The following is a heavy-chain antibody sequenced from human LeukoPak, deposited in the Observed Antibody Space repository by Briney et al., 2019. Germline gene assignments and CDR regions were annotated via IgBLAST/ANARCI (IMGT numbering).Heavy chain of an antibody. D-gene: IGHD5-24*01. J-gene: IGHJ4*02. CDR1: GYTFTSYY. CDR3: ARSLRADDDY. Sequence: GASVKVSCKASGYTFTSYYMHWVRQAPGQGLEWMGIINPSGGSTSYAQKFQDRVTMTRDTSISTVYMELSRLRFDDTAVYYCARSLRADDDYWGQGTLVTVSS. CDR2: INPSGGST. V-gene: IGHV1-46*01.